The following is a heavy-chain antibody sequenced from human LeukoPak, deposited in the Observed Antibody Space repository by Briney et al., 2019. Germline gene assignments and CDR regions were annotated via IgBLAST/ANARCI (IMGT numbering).Heavy chain of an antibody. D-gene: IGHD4-17*01. CDR3: ARRGSYGDYAHLDH. J-gene: IGHJ4*02. CDR1: DYTYD. V-gene: IGHV1-18*01. CDR2: ISPYSGNS. Sequence: SVTVSCKASDYTYDMNWVRQAPGQGLAWMGWISPYSGNSKYIQKFQDRVTMTTDTSTNTAFLDLRSLNSDDTADYYCARRGSYGDYAHLDHWGQGTLVTVSS.